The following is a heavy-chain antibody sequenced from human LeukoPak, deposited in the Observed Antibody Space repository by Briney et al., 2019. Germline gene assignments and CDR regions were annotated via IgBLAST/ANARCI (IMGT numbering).Heavy chain of an antibody. D-gene: IGHD2-2*01. CDR3: ANFPIYCSSTSCYLDY. Sequence: PGGSLRLSCAASGFTFSSYAMSWVRQAPGKGLEWVSAISGSGGSTYYADSVKGRFTISRDNSKNTLYLQMNSLRAEDTAVYYCANFPIYCSSTSCYLDYWGQGTLVTVSS. CDR1: GFTFSSYA. J-gene: IGHJ4*02. CDR2: ISGSGGST. V-gene: IGHV3-23*01.